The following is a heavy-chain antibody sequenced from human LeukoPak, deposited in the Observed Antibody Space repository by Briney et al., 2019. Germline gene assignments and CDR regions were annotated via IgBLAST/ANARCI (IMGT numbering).Heavy chain of an antibody. CDR2: ITLSSSSI. D-gene: IGHD5-12*01. J-gene: IGHJ4*02. CDR3: AKVPGYIVATGGGI. CDR1: GFNFNNYN. Sequence: PGGSLRLSCAASGFNFNNYNMNWVRQAPGKGLEWVSYITLSSSSIYYADSVKGRFTISRDNSKNTLYLQMNSLRAEDTAVYYCAKVPGYIVATGGGIWGQGTLVTVSS. V-gene: IGHV3-48*01.